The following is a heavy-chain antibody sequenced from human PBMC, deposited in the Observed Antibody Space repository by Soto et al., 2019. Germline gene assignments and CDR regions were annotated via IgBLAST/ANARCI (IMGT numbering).Heavy chain of an antibody. V-gene: IGHV3-9*01. CDR3: AKDIISSFRSSSLTN. CDR2: ISWNSGSI. J-gene: IGHJ4*02. D-gene: IGHD6-13*01. CDR1: GFTFDDYA. Sequence: EVQLVESGGGLVQPGRSLRLSCAASGFTFDDYAMHWVRQAPGKGLEWVSGISWNSGSIGYADSVKGRFTISRDNAKNSLYLQMNSLRAEDTALYYCAKDIISSFRSSSLTNWGQGTLVTVSS.